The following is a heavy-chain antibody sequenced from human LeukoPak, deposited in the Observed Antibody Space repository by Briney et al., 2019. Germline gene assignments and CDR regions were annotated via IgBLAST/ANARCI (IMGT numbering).Heavy chain of an antibody. Sequence: PGGPLRLSCAASGFTFSSYWMSWVRQAPGKGLEWVANIKQDGSEKYYVDSVKGRFTISRDNAKNSLYLQMNSLRAEDTAVYYCAVAGRYCTNGVCYNPFDYWGQGTLVTVSS. J-gene: IGHJ4*02. D-gene: IGHD2-8*01. CDR1: GFTFSSYW. V-gene: IGHV3-7*01. CDR2: IKQDGSEK. CDR3: AVAGRYCTNGVCYNPFDY.